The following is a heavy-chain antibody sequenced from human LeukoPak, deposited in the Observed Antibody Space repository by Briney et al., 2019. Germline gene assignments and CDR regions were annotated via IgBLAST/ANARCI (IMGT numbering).Heavy chain of an antibody. CDR3: AKDLLGYYGSGSYDDWFDP. D-gene: IGHD3-10*01. Sequence: PGGSLRLSWAASGFTFSSYAMSWVRQAPGKGLEWVSAISGSGGSTYYADSVKGRFTISRDNSKNTLYLQMNSLRAEDTGVYYCAKDLLGYYGSGSYDDWFDPWGQGTLVTVSS. V-gene: IGHV3-23*01. CDR2: ISGSGGST. CDR1: GFTFSSYA. J-gene: IGHJ5*02.